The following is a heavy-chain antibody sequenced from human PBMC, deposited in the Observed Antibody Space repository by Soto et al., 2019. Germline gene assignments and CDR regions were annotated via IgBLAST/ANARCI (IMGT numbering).Heavy chain of an antibody. CDR1: GFTFSSYG. CDR3: ARDGLDDFPSTVYYYGMDV. V-gene: IGHV3-33*01. D-gene: IGHD3-3*01. CDR2: IWYDGSNK. J-gene: IGHJ6*02. Sequence: GGSLRLSCAASGFTFSSYGMHWVRQAPGKGLEWVAVIWYDGSNKYYADSVKGRFTISRDNSKNTLYLQMNSLRAEDTAVYYCARDGLDDFPSTVYYYGMDVWGQGTTVTVSS.